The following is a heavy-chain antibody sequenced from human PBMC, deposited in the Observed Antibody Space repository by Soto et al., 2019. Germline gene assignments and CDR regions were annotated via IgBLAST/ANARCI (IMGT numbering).Heavy chain of an antibody. CDR1: GYSFTSYW. V-gene: IGHV5-51*01. Sequence: GESLKISCKGSGYSFTSYWIGWVRQMPGKGLEWMGIMYPDDSDTRYSPSFQGQVTIPADKSISTAYLQWSSLKASDTAMYYCARAGDGYNYEVDYWGQGTQVTVSS. CDR2: MYPDDSDT. D-gene: IGHD5-12*01. CDR3: ARAGDGYNYEVDY. J-gene: IGHJ4*02.